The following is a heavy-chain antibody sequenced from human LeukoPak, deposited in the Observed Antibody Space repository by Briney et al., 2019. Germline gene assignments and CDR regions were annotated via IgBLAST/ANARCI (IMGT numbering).Heavy chain of an antibody. Sequence: GGSLRLSCAASGFTFSSYEMNWVRLAPGKGLEWVSYISSSGSTIYYADSVKGRFTISRDNAKNSLYLQMNSLRAEDTAVYYCAVSEIYSITDYWGQGTLVTVSS. CDR2: ISSSGSTI. V-gene: IGHV3-48*03. J-gene: IGHJ4*02. D-gene: IGHD5-18*01. CDR3: AVSEIYSITDY. CDR1: GFTFSSYE.